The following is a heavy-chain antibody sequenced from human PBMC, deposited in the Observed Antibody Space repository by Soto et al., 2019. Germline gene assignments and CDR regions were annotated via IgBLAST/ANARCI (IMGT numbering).Heavy chain of an antibody. Sequence: PSETLSLTCTVPGGSISGGGYYWRWISQHPGKGLEWIGYIYYSGSTYYNPSLKSRVTISVDTSKNQFYLKLSSVTAADTAVYYCATPGVVTGTVDYWGQGTLVTVSS. CDR2: IYYSGST. D-gene: IGHD1-20*01. CDR3: ATPGVVTGTVDY. CDR1: GGSISGGGYY. V-gene: IGHV4-31*03. J-gene: IGHJ4*02.